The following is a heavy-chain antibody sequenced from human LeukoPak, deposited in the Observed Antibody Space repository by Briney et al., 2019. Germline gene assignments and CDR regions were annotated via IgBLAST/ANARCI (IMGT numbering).Heavy chain of an antibody. CDR1: GGSISSGDYY. D-gene: IGHD2-2*01. V-gene: IGHV4-30-4*08. CDR2: IYYSGST. CDR3: ATRLDCSSTSCYANFDY. J-gene: IGHJ4*02. Sequence: SQTLSLTCTVSGGSISSGDYYWSWIRQPPGKGPEWIGYIYYSGSTHYNPSLKSRVTISVDTSKNQFSLKLSSVTAADTAVYYCATRLDCSSTSCYANFDYWGQGTLVTVSS.